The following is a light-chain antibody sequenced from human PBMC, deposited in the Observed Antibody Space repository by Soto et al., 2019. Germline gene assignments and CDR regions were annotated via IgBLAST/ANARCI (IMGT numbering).Light chain of an antibody. CDR1: SCDVGGYNY. CDR3: SSYAGRSNV. J-gene: IGLJ1*01. CDR2: EVN. Sequence: QSALTQPPSSSGSPGPSVAISCTGTSCDVGGYNYVSWYQQHPGKAPKLMIYEVNKRPSGVPDRFSGSKSGNTASLTVSGLQAEDEADYYCSSYAGRSNVFGTGTKVTVL. V-gene: IGLV2-8*01.